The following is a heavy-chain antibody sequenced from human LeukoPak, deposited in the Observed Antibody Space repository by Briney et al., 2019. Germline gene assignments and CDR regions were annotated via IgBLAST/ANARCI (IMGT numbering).Heavy chain of an antibody. CDR1: GGSFSGYY. CDR2: INHSGST. CDR3: ASQNRAYCSGGSCYSGYYYYYYYMDV. J-gene: IGHJ6*03. Sequence: PSETLSLTCAVYGGSFSGYYWSWIRQPPGKGLEWIGEINHSGSTNYNPSLKSRVTISVDTSKYQFSLKLSSVTAADTAVYYCASQNRAYCSGGSCYSGYYYYYYYMDVWGKGTTVTVSS. D-gene: IGHD2-15*01. V-gene: IGHV4-34*01.